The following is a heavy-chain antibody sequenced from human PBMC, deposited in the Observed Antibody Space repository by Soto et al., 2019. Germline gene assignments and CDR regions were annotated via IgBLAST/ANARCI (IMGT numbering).Heavy chain of an antibody. J-gene: IGHJ5*02. V-gene: IGHV1-8*01. CDR2: MNPNSGNT. CDR1: GYTFTSYD. D-gene: IGHD2-8*01. CDR3: ARGDQNIVLMVYASNWFDP. Sequence: GASVKVSCKASGYTFTSYDINWVRQATGQGLEWMGWMNPNSGNTGYAQKFQGRVTMTRNTSISTAYMELSSLRSEDTAVYYCARGDQNIVLMVYASNWFDPWGQGTLVTV.